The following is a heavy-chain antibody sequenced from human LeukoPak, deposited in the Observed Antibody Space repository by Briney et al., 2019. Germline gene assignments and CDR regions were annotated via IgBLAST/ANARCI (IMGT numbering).Heavy chain of an antibody. Sequence: PGGSLRLSCAASGFTFSSYLMTWVRQAPGKGLEWVATIKQDGSDKYYVASMKGRITISRANAQHSLHLHRNMLRAEATAVYYCAILRGGNYWGQGALVTVSS. D-gene: IGHD3-10*01. CDR3: AILRGGNY. V-gene: IGHV3-7*02. CDR2: IKQDGSDK. CDR1: GFTFSSYL. J-gene: IGHJ4*02.